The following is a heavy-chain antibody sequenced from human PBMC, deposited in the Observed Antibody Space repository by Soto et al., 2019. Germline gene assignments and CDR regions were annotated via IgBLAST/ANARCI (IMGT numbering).Heavy chain of an antibody. J-gene: IGHJ6*02. D-gene: IGHD4-17*01. CDR3: AAEGTVTTGMDV. V-gene: IGHV1-58*02. CDR1: GFSFTSSA. CDR2: IVVGSGNT. Sequence: GASVKVSCKACGFSFTSSAMQCVRQARGQRLEWIGWIVVGSGNTNYAQKFQERVTITRDMSTSTAYMELSSLRSEDTAVYYCAAEGTVTTGMDVWGQGTTVTVSS.